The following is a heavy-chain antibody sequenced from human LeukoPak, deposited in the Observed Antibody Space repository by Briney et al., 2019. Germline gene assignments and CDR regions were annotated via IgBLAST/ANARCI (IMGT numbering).Heavy chain of an antibody. CDR3: AARYQLLHYYYYGMDV. J-gene: IGHJ6*02. D-gene: IGHD2-2*01. Sequence: PSQTLSLTCTVSGGFISSGGYYWSWIRQHPGKGLEWIGYIYYSGSTYYNPSLKSRVTISVDTSKNQFSLKLSSVTAADTAVYYCAARYQLLHYYYYGMDVWGQGTTVTVSS. V-gene: IGHV4-31*03. CDR1: GGFISSGGYY. CDR2: IYYSGST.